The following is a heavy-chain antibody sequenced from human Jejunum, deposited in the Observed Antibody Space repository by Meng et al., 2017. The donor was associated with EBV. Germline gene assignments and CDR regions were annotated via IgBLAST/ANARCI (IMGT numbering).Heavy chain of an antibody. Sequence: EVQLVESGGGLVQPGGSLRRSCAASGFTFTRHWMHWVRQAPGKGLVWVSRISEDGSKTFYADSVKGRFTISRDNAKNTLYLQMNSLRGEDTAVYYCARGGAGGIHAEGDSWGQGRLGTVSS. J-gene: IGHJ4*02. CDR2: ISEDGSKT. D-gene: IGHD1-26*01. CDR1: GFTFTRHW. CDR3: ARGGAGGIHAEGDS. V-gene: IGHV3-74*01.